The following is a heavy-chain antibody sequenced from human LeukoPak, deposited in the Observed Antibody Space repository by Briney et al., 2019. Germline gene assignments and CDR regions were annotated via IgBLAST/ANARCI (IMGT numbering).Heavy chain of an antibody. CDR1: GFTFSDYY. CDR2: ITNSGSTI. Sequence: PGGSLRLSCAASGFTFSDYYMSWIRQAPGKGLEWVSYITNSGSTIYYADSVKGRFTISRDNAKNSLYLQMNSLRAEDTAVYYCARVQWLAPQYYFDYWGQGTLVTVSS. D-gene: IGHD6-19*01. J-gene: IGHJ4*02. V-gene: IGHV3-11*01. CDR3: ARVQWLAPQYYFDY.